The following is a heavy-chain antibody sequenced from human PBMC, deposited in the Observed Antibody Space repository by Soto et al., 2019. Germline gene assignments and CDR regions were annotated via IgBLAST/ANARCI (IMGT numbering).Heavy chain of an antibody. CDR2: INPNSGGT. J-gene: IGHJ6*02. CDR1: GYTFTGYY. D-gene: IGHD4-17*01. CDR3: ARDIPVLDMTTVTKRDYYYYGMDV. Sequence: ASVKVSCKASGYTFTGYYMHWVRQAPGQGLEWMGWINPNSGGTNYAQKFQGWVTMTRDTSISTAYMELSRLRSDDTAVYYCARDIPVLDMTTVTKRDYYYYGMDVWGQGTTVTVSS. V-gene: IGHV1-2*04.